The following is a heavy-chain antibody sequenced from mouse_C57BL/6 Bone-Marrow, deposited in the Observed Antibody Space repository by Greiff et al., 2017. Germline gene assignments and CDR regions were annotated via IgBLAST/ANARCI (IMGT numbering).Heavy chain of an antibody. CDR2: INPSSGYT. CDR1: GYTFTSYT. J-gene: IGHJ2*01. CDR3: ARTGAHDY. Sequence: VQLQQSGAELARPGASVKMSCKASGYTFTSYTMHWVKQRPGQGLEWIGYINPSSGYTKYNQKFKDKATLTADQSSSTAYMQLSSLTSEDSAVYYCARTGAHDYWGQGTTLTVSS. D-gene: IGHD3-1*01. V-gene: IGHV1-4*01.